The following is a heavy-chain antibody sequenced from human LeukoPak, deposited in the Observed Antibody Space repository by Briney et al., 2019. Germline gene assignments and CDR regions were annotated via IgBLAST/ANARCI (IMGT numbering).Heavy chain of an antibody. V-gene: IGHV1-69*05. CDR2: IIPIFGTA. CDR1: GGTFSSYA. J-gene: IGHJ4*02. D-gene: IGHD3-3*01. CDR3: ARDSEIFGVVTPTFDY. Sequence: SVKVSCKASGGTFSSYAISWVRQAPGQGLECMGRIIPIFGTANDAQKFQGRVTITTDESTSTAYMELSSLRSEDTAVYYCARDSEIFGVVTPTFDYWGQGTLVTVSS.